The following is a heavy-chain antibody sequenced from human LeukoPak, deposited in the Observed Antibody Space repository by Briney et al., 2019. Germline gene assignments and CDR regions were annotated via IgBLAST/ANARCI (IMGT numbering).Heavy chain of an antibody. J-gene: IGHJ4*02. CDR1: GFTFSDYY. Sequence: PGGSLRLSCAASGFTFSDYYMSWIRQAPGKGLEWVSYISSSSSYTNYADSVKGRFTISRDNAKNSLYLQMNSLRAEDTAVYYCARRRMASTNYYFDYWGQGTLVTVSS. CDR2: ISSSSSYT. V-gene: IGHV3-11*06. D-gene: IGHD2-2*01. CDR3: ARRRMASTNYYFDY.